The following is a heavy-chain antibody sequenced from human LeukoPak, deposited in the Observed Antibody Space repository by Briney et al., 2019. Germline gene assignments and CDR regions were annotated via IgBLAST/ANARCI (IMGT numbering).Heavy chain of an antibody. J-gene: IGHJ6*02. D-gene: IGHD6-13*01. CDR3: ARGFADRTSSTWISRIETTQSYYAMDV. CDR2: MNPNSGNT. V-gene: IGHV1-8*02. CDR1: GYTFTSYA. Sequence: GASVKVSCKASGYTFTSYAMHWVRQATGQGLEWMGWMNPNSGNTGYAQKFQGRVTMTRNTSISTAYMELSSLTSEDTAVYYCARGFADRTSSTWISRIETTQSYYAMDVWGQGTTVTVSS.